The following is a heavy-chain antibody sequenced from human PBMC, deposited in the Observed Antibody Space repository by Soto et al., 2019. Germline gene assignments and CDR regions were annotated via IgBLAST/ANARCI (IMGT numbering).Heavy chain of an antibody. J-gene: IGHJ4*02. CDR3: SQDLSISMIVVDSGWFDY. D-gene: IGHD3-22*01. V-gene: IGHV3-23*01. Sequence: PGGSLRLSCQASGFTFSSYAMSWVRKAPGKGLEWVSAVSASGGSTHYADSVKGRFTISRDNSKNTLYLQLNSLSAEGTVVYYCSQDLSISMIVVDSGWFDYWGQGTLVTVAS. CDR2: VSASGGST. CDR1: GFTFSSYA.